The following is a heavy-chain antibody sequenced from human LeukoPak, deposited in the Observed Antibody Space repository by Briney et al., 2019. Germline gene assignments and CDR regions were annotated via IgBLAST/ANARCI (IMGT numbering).Heavy chain of an antibody. Sequence: GGSLRLSCAASGFTFSSYAMSWVRQAPGKGLEWVSAISGSGGSTYYADSVKGRFTISRDNSKNTLYLQMNSLRAEDTAVYYCASQGTSEDVLLWFGEFQYYYYGMDVWGQGTTVTVSS. V-gene: IGHV3-23*01. CDR2: ISGSGGST. D-gene: IGHD3-10*01. CDR3: ASQGTSEDVLLWFGEFQYYYYGMDV. J-gene: IGHJ6*02. CDR1: GFTFSSYA.